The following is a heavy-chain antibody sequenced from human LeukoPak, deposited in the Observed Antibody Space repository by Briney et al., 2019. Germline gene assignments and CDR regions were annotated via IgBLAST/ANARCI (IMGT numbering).Heavy chain of an antibody. V-gene: IGHV1-46*01. D-gene: IGHD3-16*01. CDR3: ARDSREAVWGSYVIGDY. CDR2: INPSGGST. J-gene: IGHJ4*02. CDR1: GYTFTSYY. Sequence: ASVTVSCKASGYTFTSYYMHRVRQAPGQGLEWMGLINPSGGSTSYAQKFQGRVTMTRDTSTSTVYMELSSLRSEDTAVYYCARDSREAVWGSYVIGDYWGQGTLVTVSS.